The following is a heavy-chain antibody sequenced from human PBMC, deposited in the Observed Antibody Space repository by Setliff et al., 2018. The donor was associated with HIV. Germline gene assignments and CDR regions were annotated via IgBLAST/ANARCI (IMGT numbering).Heavy chain of an antibody. D-gene: IGHD2-8*02. CDR3: ARYAASGTGWFDP. V-gene: IGHV1-18*01. Sequence: ASVKVSCKASGYDFTAYAISWVRQAPGQGLEWMGRIGGDNANIKFAQSFQGRVTMTTDTSTNTAYLELTSLRSDDTAVYYCARYAASGTGWFDPWGQGAQVTVSS. CDR1: GYDFTAYA. J-gene: IGHJ5*02. CDR2: IGGDNANI.